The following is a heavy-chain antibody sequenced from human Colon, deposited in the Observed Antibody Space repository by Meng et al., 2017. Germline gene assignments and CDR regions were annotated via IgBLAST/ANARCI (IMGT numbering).Heavy chain of an antibody. D-gene: IGHD2-15*01. CDR3: ARSTPSLDY. CDR2: IVPNSGDT. J-gene: IGHJ4*02. Sequence: GQLGPFGVGGKRPGASVKVSCKASGYSFSDCYIHWVRQAPGQGLEWMGWIVPNSGDTNYAQKFQGRVTMTRDTSISTTYMELIRLTSDDTAVYYCARSTPSLDYWGQGTLVTVSS. CDR1: GYSFSDCY. V-gene: IGHV1-2*02.